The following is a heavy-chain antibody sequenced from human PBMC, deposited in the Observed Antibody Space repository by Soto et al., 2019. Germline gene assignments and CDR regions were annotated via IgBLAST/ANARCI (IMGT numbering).Heavy chain of an antibody. D-gene: IGHD2-8*01. CDR2: IYYSGST. CDR1: GGSISSSSYY. CDR3: ARGPYVTNSYFDY. Sequence: QLQLQEWGPGLVKPSETLSLTCTVSGGSISSSSYYWGWIRQPPGKGLEWIGSIYYSGSTYYNPSLKSRVTISVDTSKNQFSLKLSSVTAADTAVYYCARGPYVTNSYFDYWGQGTLVTVSS. V-gene: IGHV4-39*01. J-gene: IGHJ4*02.